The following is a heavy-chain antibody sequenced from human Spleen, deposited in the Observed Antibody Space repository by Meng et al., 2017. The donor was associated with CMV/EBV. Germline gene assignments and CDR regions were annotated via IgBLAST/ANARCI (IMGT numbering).Heavy chain of an antibody. CDR2: SSFDGRNA. J-gene: IGHJ4*02. CDR1: FSFIYFQ. Sequence: FSFIYFQMHWARQAPGNGLEWVAPSSFDGRNAYCADAVKGRFTISRDNAQNLLHLEMSSLRLDDTALYYCARESHYGYYVWFPYDLWGQGTLVTVSS. CDR3: ARESHYGYYVWFPYDL. D-gene: IGHD3-10*02. V-gene: IGHV3-30*04.